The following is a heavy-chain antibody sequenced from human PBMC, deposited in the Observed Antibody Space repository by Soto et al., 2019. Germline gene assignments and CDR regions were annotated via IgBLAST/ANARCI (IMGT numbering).Heavy chain of an antibody. CDR1: AGSISSPGYY. D-gene: IGHD1-1*01. J-gene: IGHJ3*02. CDR2: IFHTGST. Sequence: QVQLQESGPGLMKPSQTLSLTCSVSAGSISSPGYYWSWIRQHPGKGLEWLGYIFHTGSTDYNPSLKCRLTMSVDTSKNQFSLKLTSVTAADTALYYCARGATATTARGAFDIWGQGTMVTVSS. CDR3: ARGATATTARGAFDI. V-gene: IGHV4-31*03.